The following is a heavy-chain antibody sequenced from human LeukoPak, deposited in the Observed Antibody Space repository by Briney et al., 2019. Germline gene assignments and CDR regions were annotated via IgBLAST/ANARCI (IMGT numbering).Heavy chain of an antibody. Sequence: TGGSLRLSCAASGFTFSSSAMSWVRQVPGKGLEWVSGISASGGNTYYADSVKGRFTISRDNSKNTLYLQMNSLRAEDTAVYYCAKAPRALYYDFWSGYYRGNWFDPWGQGTLVTVSS. V-gene: IGHV3-23*01. CDR1: GFTFSSSA. J-gene: IGHJ5*02. CDR2: ISASGGNT. CDR3: AKAPRALYYDFWSGYYRGNWFDP. D-gene: IGHD3-3*01.